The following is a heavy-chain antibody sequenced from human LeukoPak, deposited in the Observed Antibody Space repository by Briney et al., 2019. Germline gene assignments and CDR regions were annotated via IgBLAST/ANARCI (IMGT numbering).Heavy chain of an antibody. CDR3: ARTNSYGYATY. D-gene: IGHD5-18*01. V-gene: IGHV4-61*01. CDR1: GGSISSSSYY. Sequence: SETLSLTCTVSGGSISSSSYYWSWIRQPPGKGLEWIGYIYYSGSTNYNPSLKSRVTISVDTSKNQFSLKLSSVTAADTAVYYCARTNSYGYATYWGQGTLVTVSS. J-gene: IGHJ4*02. CDR2: IYYSGST.